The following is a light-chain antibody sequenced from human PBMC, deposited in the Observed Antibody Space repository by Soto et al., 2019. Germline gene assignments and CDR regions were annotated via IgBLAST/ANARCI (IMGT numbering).Light chain of an antibody. Sequence: QSLLSQPPSASGTPGNRFTISCSGSSSNIGSNTVNWYQQLPGTAPKLLIYSNNQRPSGVPDRFSGSKSGTSASLAISGLQSEDEADYYCAAWDDSLNGYVFGTGTKVTVL. CDR2: SNN. V-gene: IGLV1-44*01. J-gene: IGLJ1*01. CDR3: AAWDDSLNGYV. CDR1: SSNIGSNT.